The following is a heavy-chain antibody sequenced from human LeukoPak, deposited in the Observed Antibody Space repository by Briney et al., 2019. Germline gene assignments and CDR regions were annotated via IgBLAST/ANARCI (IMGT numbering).Heavy chain of an antibody. CDR1: GGSISSGSYY. V-gene: IGHV4-61*02. CDR2: IYTSGST. D-gene: IGHD6-13*01. J-gene: IGHJ3*02. Sequence: TLSLTRTVSGGSISSGSYYWSWIRQPAGKGLEWIGRIYTSGSTNYNPSLKSRVTISVDTSKNQFSLKLSSVTAADTAVYYCARDFFDSSSWYGSAFDIWGQGTMVTVSS. CDR3: ARDFFDSSSWYGSAFDI.